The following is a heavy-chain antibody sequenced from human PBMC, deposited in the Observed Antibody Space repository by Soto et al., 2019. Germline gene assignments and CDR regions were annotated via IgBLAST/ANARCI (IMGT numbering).Heavy chain of an antibody. Sequence: SETLSLTCTVSGGSISSYYWSWIRQPPGKGLEGIGYIYYSGSTNYNPSLKSRVTISVDTSKNQFSLKLSSVTAADTAVYYCAREGGRYYFDSWGQGTLVTLS. D-gene: IGHD2-15*01. CDR3: AREGGRYYFDS. J-gene: IGHJ4*02. V-gene: IGHV4-59*12. CDR1: GGSISSYY. CDR2: IYYSGST.